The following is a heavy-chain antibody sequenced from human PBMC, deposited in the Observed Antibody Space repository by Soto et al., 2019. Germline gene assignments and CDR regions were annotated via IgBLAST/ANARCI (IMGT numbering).Heavy chain of an antibody. V-gene: IGHV3-30*18. D-gene: IGHD6-19*01. J-gene: IGHJ6*02. CDR3: AKEGVSSGWYGYYYYYGMDV. Sequence: GGSLRLSCAASGFTFSSYGMHWVRQAPGKGLEWVAVISYDGSNKYYADSVKGRFTISRDNSKNTLYLQMNSLRAEDTAVYYCAKEGVSSGWYGYYYYYGMDVWGQGTTVTVSS. CDR1: GFTFSSYG. CDR2: ISYDGSNK.